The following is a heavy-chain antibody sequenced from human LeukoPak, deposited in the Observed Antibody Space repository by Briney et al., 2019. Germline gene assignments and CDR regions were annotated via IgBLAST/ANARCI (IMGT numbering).Heavy chain of an antibody. D-gene: IGHD6-19*01. V-gene: IGHV1-69*13. CDR2: ILPISGAA. J-gene: IGHJ4*02. CDR3: ARGGVGAVAGFDY. CDR1: GDSFRNYA. Sequence: SVKVSCKASGDSFRNYAITWVRQAPGQGLEWMGGILPISGAANYAQRFQGRVTISADESTSTAYLELSSLRSEDTAVYYCARGGVGAVAGFDYWGQGTLVTVSS.